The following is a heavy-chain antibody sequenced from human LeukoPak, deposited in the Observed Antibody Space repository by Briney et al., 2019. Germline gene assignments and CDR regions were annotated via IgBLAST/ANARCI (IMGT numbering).Heavy chain of an antibody. J-gene: IGHJ5*02. Sequence: GGSLRLSCTVSGFTVSSNSMSWVRQAPGKGLEWVSFIYSDNTHYSDSVKGRFTISRDNSKNTLYLQMNSLRAEDTAVYYCARAGPFYNWFDPWGQGTLVTVSS. CDR1: GFTVSSNS. CDR3: ARAGPFYNWFDP. CDR2: IYSDNT. V-gene: IGHV3-53*01.